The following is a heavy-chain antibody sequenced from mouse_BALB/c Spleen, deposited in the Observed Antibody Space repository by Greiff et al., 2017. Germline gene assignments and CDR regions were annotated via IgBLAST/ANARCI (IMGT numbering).Heavy chain of an antibody. V-gene: IGHV1S34*01. Sequence: LVKPGASVKISCTASGFSFTGYYMPWVKQSHGKSLEWIGYISCDNGATSYTQKFKGKATFTVDTSSSTAYMQFNSLTSEDSAVYYWARCGYYDYDGGWFADWGQGTLVTVSA. CDR3: ARCGYYDYDGGWFAD. J-gene: IGHJ3*01. D-gene: IGHD2-4*01. CDR2: ISCDNGAT. CDR1: GFSFTGYY.